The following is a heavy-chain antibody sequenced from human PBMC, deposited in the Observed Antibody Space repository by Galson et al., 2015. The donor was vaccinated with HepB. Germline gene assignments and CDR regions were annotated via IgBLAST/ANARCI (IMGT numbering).Heavy chain of an antibody. CDR3: AKDFDYGGNPSRFDY. Sequence: SLRLSCAASRFTFDDNAMHWVRQAPGKGLEWVSGISWNSDKIDYADSVKGRFTISRDNAKNSLYLQMNSLRTEDTALYYCAKDFDYGGNPSRFDYWGQGTLVTVSS. V-gene: IGHV3-9*01. J-gene: IGHJ4*02. D-gene: IGHD4-23*01. CDR1: RFTFDDNA. CDR2: ISWNSDKI.